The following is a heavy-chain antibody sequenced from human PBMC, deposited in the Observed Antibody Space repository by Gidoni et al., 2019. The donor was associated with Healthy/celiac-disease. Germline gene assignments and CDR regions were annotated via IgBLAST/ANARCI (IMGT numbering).Heavy chain of an antibody. D-gene: IGHD2-2*01. Sequence: EVQLVESGGGLVTPWGSLRLSCAASGFTFSSYSMNWVRQAPGKGLEWVSSISSSSSYIYYADSVKGRFTISRDNAKSSLYLQMNSLRAEDTAVYCCAREEGYGSKAYYGMDVWGQGTTVTVSS. CDR3: AREEGYGSKAYYGMDV. CDR2: ISSSSSYI. J-gene: IGHJ6*02. CDR1: GFTFSSYS. V-gene: IGHV3-21*01.